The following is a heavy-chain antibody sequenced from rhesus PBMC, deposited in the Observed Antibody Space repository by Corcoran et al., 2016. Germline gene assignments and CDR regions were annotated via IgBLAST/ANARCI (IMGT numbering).Heavy chain of an antibody. Sequence: EVQLVESGGGLVPPGGSLRLSCAASGFTFSDYYMTWVRQAPGKGLEWVSSISRASTDIYYTDSVKGRFTVSRDKAKNSLSLQMNSLKTEDTAVYYCTRGDYNFWTGYSDYFDFWGQGVLVTVSA. J-gene: IGHJ4*01. CDR2: ISRASTDI. CDR3: TRGDYNFWTGYSDYFDF. D-gene: IGHD3-3*01. V-gene: IGHV3S16*01. CDR1: GFTFSDYY.